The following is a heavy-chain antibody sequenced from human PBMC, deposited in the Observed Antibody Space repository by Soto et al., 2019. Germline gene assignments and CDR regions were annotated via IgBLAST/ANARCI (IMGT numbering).Heavy chain of an antibody. Sequence: GWSLRLSCAASVFRFDDYNMHWVRQAPGKGLEWVSLITWNGANSYYADSVKGRFTISRDGTTKSLPLQMTSLKREDTGLYFCARETLTFGSALDVWGQGTTVTVSS. D-gene: IGHD3-3*01. CDR1: VFRFDDYN. CDR2: ITWNGANS. CDR3: ARETLTFGSALDV. V-gene: IGHV3-43*01. J-gene: IGHJ6*02.